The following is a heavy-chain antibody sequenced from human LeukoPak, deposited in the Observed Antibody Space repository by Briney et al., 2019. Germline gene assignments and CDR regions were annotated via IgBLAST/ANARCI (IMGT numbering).Heavy chain of an antibody. CDR2: IKQDGSEK. D-gene: IGHD3-16*02. CDR3: AKSLYGGMDV. V-gene: IGHV3-7*03. CDR1: GFTFSSYW. J-gene: IGHJ6*04. Sequence: GGSLRLSCAASGFTFSSYWMSWVRQAPGKGLEWVANIKQDGSEKYYVDSVKGRFTISRDNSKNTLYLQMNSLRAEDTAVYYCAKSLYGGMDVWGRGTTVTVSS.